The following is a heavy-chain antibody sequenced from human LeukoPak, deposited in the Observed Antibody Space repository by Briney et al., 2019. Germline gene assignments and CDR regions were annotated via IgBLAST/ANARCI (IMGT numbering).Heavy chain of an antibody. Sequence: PGGSLRLSCAASGFTVSSKYMSWVRQDPGKGLEWVSVIYSGGSTYYADSVKGRFTISRDNSKNTLYLQMNSPRAEDTAVYYCARVGAWRGSGEDWGQGTLVTVSS. CDR1: GFTVSSKY. D-gene: IGHD3-10*01. V-gene: IGHV3-66*02. CDR2: IYSGGST. CDR3: ARVGAWRGSGED. J-gene: IGHJ4*02.